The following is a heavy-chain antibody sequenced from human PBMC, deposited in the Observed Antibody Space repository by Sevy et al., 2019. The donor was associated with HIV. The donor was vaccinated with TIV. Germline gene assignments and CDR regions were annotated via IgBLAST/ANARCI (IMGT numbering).Heavy chain of an antibody. V-gene: IGHV3-21*04. D-gene: IGHD3-3*01. J-gene: IGHJ4*02. Sequence: GGSLRLSCAASGFTFRTYSMNWVRQAPGKGLEWLSSISDDSRYIYYSDSVKGRFTISRANAKDLLFLQMNNLRVEDTAIYYCARDFTIFGVVSGIDYWGQGNLVTVSS. CDR1: GFTFRTYS. CDR3: ARDFTIFGVVSGIDY. CDR2: ISDDSRYI.